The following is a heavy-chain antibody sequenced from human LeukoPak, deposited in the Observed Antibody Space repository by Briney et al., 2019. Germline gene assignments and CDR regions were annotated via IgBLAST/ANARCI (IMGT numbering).Heavy chain of an antibody. V-gene: IGHV3-66*02. CDR3: ARDQITTVVTPQDAFDI. CDR2: IYSGGST. J-gene: IGHJ3*02. Sequence: GGSLRLSCAASGFTVSSNYMSWVRQAPGKGLEWVSVIYSGGSTYYADSVKGRFTISRDNSKNTLYLQMNSLRAEDTAVYYCARDQITTVVTPQDAFDIWGQGTMVTVSS. CDR1: GFTVSSNY. D-gene: IGHD4-23*01.